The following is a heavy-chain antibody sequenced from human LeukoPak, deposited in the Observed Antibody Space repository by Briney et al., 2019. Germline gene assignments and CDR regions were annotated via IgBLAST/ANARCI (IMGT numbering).Heavy chain of an antibody. D-gene: IGHD5-12*01. V-gene: IGHV1-2*02. Sequence: ASVKVSCKASRYTFTGYYMHWVRQAPGQGLEWMGWINPHSGDTNCAQKFQGRVTMTRDTSTSTAYMEVSRLRSDDTAVYYCAKDMRSRGYSGYDCFDYWGQGTLVTVSS. CDR1: RYTFTGYY. CDR3: AKDMRSRGYSGYDCFDY. CDR2: INPHSGDT. J-gene: IGHJ4*02.